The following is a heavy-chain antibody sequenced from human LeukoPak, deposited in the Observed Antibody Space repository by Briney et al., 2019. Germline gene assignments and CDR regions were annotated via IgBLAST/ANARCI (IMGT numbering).Heavy chain of an antibody. CDR2: INHSGST. Sequence: SETLSLTCAVYGGSFSGYYWSWLRQPPGKGLEWIGEINHSGSTNYNPSLKSRVTISVDTSKNQFSLKLSSVTAADTAVYYCARQIASAGTAGFDFWGQGALVTVSS. D-gene: IGHD6-13*01. CDR1: GGSFSGYY. V-gene: IGHV4-34*01. J-gene: IGHJ4*02. CDR3: ARQIASAGTAGFDF.